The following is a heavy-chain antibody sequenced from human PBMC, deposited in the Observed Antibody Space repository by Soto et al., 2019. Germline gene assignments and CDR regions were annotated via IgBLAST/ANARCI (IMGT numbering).Heavy chain of an antibody. Sequence: SETLSLTCTVSGDSIGSGSKYWSWIRQAPGKGLEWIGYIFSSGTTYYNPSLKSRLTMSLDTSQNQFSLKLSSVTAADTAVYFCAREGGESSDGLYYFDSWGQGSLVTVSS. D-gene: IGHD3-16*01. V-gene: IGHV4-30-4*01. CDR2: IFSSGTT. CDR3: AREGGESSDGLYYFDS. CDR1: GDSIGSGSKY. J-gene: IGHJ4*02.